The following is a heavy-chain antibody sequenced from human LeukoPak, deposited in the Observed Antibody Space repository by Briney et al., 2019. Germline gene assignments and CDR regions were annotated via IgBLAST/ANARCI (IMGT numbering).Heavy chain of an antibody. D-gene: IGHD1-26*01. CDR1: GGSISRNSYF. J-gene: IGHJ4*02. Sequence: SSETLSPTCTVSGGSISRNSYFWDWIRQPPGKGLEWIGNIYYRGTTYYNPSLKSRITLSVDTSKNQFSLKLSSVTAADTAVYFCASLAYSGSPLDHWGQGTLVTVSS. CDR3: ASLAYSGSPLDH. V-gene: IGHV4-39*01. CDR2: IYYRGTT.